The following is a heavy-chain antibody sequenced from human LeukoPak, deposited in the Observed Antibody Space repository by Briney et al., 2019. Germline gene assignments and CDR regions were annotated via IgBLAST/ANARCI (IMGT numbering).Heavy chain of an antibody. V-gene: IGHV3-21*01. J-gene: IGHJ6*03. CDR1: GSTFSSYS. CDR2: ISSSSSYI. CDR3: ARGPIRPPNYYYYMDV. Sequence: PGGSLRLSCAASGSTFSSYSMNWVRQAPGKGLEWVSSISSSSSYIYYADSVKGRFTISRDNAKNSLYLQMNSLRAEDTAVYYCARGPIRPPNYYYYMDVWGKGTTVTVSS. D-gene: IGHD2-2*02.